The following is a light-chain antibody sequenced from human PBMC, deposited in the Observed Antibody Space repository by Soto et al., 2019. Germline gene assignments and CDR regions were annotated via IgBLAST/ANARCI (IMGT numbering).Light chain of an antibody. Sequence: EIVLTQSPGTLSLSPGQRATLSCRASETLSSGSLAWYQQKPGQAPRLLISNASRRATGTPDRFSGSGSGTDFTLTISRLDPEDFAVYFCQQYGRSPVTFGPGTKVDIK. CDR1: ETLSSGS. CDR2: NAS. CDR3: QQYGRSPVT. J-gene: IGKJ3*01. V-gene: IGKV3-20*01.